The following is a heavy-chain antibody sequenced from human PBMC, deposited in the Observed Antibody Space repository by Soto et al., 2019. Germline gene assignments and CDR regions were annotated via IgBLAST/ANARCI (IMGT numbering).Heavy chain of an antibody. V-gene: IGHV4-39*01. J-gene: IGHJ5*02. CDR1: GGSITSSSYY. Sequence: SETLSLTCTVSGGSITSSSYYWGWIRQPPGKGLEWIGSIYYSGSTYYNPSLKSRVTISVDTSKNPFSLKLSSVTAADTAVYYCATQEVGGSYVYTFDPWGQGTLVTVSS. D-gene: IGHD1-26*01. CDR3: ATQEVGGSYVYTFDP. CDR2: IYYSGST.